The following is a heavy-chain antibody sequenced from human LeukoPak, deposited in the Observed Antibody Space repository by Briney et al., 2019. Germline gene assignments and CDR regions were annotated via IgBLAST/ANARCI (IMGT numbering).Heavy chain of an antibody. CDR3: ARVDSGSYYFRH. J-gene: IGHJ1*01. V-gene: IGHV3-66*01. D-gene: IGHD1-26*01. CDR1: GFTFSSYS. CDR2: IYSGGST. Sequence: GGSLRLSCAASGFTFSSYSMNWVRQAPGKGLEWVSVIYSGGSTYYADSVKGRFTISRDNSKNTLYLQMNSLRAEDTAVYYCARVDSGSYYFRHWGQGTLVTVSS.